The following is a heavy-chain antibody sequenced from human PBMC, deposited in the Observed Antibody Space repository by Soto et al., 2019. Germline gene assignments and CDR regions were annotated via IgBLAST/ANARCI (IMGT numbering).Heavy chain of an antibody. CDR1: GFTFSSYA. CDR2: ISGSGGST. Sequence: PGGSLRLSCAASGFTFSSYAMSWVRKAPGKGLEWVSAISGSGGSTYYADSVKGRFTISRDNSKNTLYLQMNSLRAEDTAVYYCAKDGGYCSSTSCYAAFPSPDYWGQGTLVTVSS. V-gene: IGHV3-23*01. D-gene: IGHD2-2*01. CDR3: AKDGGYCSSTSCYAAFPSPDY. J-gene: IGHJ4*02.